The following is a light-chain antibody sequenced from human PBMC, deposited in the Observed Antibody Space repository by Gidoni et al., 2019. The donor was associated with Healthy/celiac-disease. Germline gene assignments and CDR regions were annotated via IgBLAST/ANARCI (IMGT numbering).Light chain of an antibody. CDR2: AAS. CDR3: QQYNSYP. CDR1: HGISNY. J-gene: IGKJ2*01. Sequence: DVQMNHSPSSLPASGGDRVTITCRASHGISNYLAWFQQKPGKAPKSLFYAASMLQSGVPSKFSGSGSGTDFTLTISSLQPEDFATYCCQQYNSYPFXQXTKLEIK. V-gene: IGKV1-16*02.